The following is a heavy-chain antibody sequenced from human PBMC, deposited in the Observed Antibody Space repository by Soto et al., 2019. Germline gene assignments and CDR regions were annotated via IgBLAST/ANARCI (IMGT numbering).Heavy chain of an antibody. CDR1: GYTFTSYG. V-gene: IGHV1-18*01. D-gene: IGHD4-17*01. J-gene: IGHJ4*02. CDR2: ISAYNGNT. Sequence: QVQLVQSGAEVKKPGASVKVSCKASGYTFTSYGISWARQAPGQGLEWMGWISAYNGNTNYAQKLQGRVTMTTDTSTSTAYMELRSLRSDDTAVYYCARDIRTTVTTGGYYFDYWGQGTLVTVSS. CDR3: ARDIRTTVTTGGYYFDY.